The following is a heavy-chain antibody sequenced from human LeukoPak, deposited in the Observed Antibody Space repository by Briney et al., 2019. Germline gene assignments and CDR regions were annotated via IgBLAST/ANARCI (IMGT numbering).Heavy chain of an antibody. V-gene: IGHV4-39*07. CDR2: IYYSGST. Sequence: PPETLSLTCTVSGGSISSSSYYWGWILQPPGQGLEWIGSIYYSGSTYYNPSLKSRVTISVDTSKNQFSLKLSSVTAADTAVYYCARSDLRYFDWLLSYWFDPWGQGTLVTVSS. J-gene: IGHJ5*02. CDR3: ARSDLRYFDWLLSYWFDP. CDR1: GGSISSSSYY. D-gene: IGHD3-9*01.